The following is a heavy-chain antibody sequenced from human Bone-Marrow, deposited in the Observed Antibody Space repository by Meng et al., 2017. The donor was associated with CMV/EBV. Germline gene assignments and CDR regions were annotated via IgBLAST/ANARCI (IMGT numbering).Heavy chain of an antibody. V-gene: IGHV3-11*01. Sequence: GESLKISCAASGFTFSDYYMSWIRQAPGKGLEWVSYISSSGSTIYYADSVKGRFTISRDNAKNSLYLQMNSLRAEDTAVYYCARGNWNYGHYYYYGMDFWGQGTTVTVSS. J-gene: IGHJ6*02. CDR3: ARGNWNYGHYYYYGMDF. CDR1: GFTFSDYY. CDR2: ISSSGSTI. D-gene: IGHD1-7*01.